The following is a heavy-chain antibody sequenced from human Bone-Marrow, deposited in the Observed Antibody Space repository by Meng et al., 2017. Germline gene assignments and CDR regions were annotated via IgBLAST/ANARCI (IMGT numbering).Heavy chain of an antibody. Sequence: SETLSLTCTVSGGSISSYYWSWIRQPPGKGLEWIGYIYYSGSTNYNPSLKSRVTISVDTSKNQFSLKLSSVTAADTAVYYCARGHSYYYYGMDVWGQGTTVTGSS. J-gene: IGHJ6*02. CDR1: GGSISSYY. V-gene: IGHV4-59*01. CDR3: ARGHSYYYYGMDV. CDR2: IYYSGST.